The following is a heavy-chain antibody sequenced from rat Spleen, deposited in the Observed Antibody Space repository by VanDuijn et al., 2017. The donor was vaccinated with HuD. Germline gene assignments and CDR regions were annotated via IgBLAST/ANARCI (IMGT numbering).Heavy chain of an antibody. CDR3: AVAGYGY. CDR1: GFTFSDYY. V-gene: IGHV5-7*01. J-gene: IGHJ2*01. D-gene: IGHD1-7*01. CDR2: ISYDGRNT. Sequence: EVQLVESGGGLVQPGRSLKLSCAASGFTFSDYYMAWVRQAPKKGLEWVASISYDGRNTYYPDSVKGRFTISRDNAESIVFLQMNSLKSEDTATYYCAVAGYGYWGQGVMVTVSS.